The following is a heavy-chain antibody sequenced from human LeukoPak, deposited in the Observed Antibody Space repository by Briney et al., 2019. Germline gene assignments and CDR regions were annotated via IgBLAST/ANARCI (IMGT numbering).Heavy chain of an antibody. D-gene: IGHD6-19*01. CDR3: ARGSGWYGNAFDI. Sequence: PGGSLRLSCAASGFTFSSYSMNWVRQAPGKGLEWVSSISSSSSYTYYADSVKGRFTISRDNAKNSLYLQMNSLRAEDTAVYYCARGSGWYGNAFDIWGQGTMVTVSS. CDR2: ISSSSSYT. CDR1: GFTFSSYS. J-gene: IGHJ3*02. V-gene: IGHV3-21*01.